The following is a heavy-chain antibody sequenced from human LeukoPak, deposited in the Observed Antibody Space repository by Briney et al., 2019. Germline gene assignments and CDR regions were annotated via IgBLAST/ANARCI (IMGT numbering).Heavy chain of an antibody. CDR1: GFTFSDYY. Sequence: GGSLRLSCGASGFTFSDYYMSWIRQAPGKGLEWVSYISTSSTSTNYADSVKGRFTISRDNSKNTLYLQMNSLRAEDTAVYYCAKNLLVLAAASWGQGTLVTVSS. CDR2: ISTSSTST. D-gene: IGHD6-13*01. V-gene: IGHV3-11*03. J-gene: IGHJ5*02. CDR3: AKNLLVLAAAS.